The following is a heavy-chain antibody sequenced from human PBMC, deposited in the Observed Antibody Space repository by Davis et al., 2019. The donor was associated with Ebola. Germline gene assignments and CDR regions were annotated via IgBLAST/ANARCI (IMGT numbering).Heavy chain of an antibody. Sequence: PGGSLRLSCSASGFTFSAHTMHWVRQAPGKGLEYVSVISSSGKTYYADSVKGRFTISRDNSQNNVYLQMTSLRVEDTAVYYCAKGVTMVRGDLFDYWGQGTLVTVSS. CDR1: GFTFSAHT. J-gene: IGHJ4*02. V-gene: IGHV3-64D*08. CDR3: AKGVTMVRGDLFDY. CDR2: ISSSGKT. D-gene: IGHD3-10*01.